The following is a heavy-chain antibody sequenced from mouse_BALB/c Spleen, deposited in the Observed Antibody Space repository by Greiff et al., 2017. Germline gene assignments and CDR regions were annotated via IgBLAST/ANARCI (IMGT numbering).Heavy chain of an antibody. Sequence: VHVKQSGAELVKPGASVKLSCTASGFNIKDTYMHWVKQRPEQGLEWIGRIDPANGNTKYDPKFQGKATITADTSSNTAYLQLSSLTSEDTAVYYCARTVIYYGLDYWGQGTTLTVSS. CDR1: GFNIKDTY. V-gene: IGHV14-3*02. D-gene: IGHD1-2*01. CDR2: IDPANGNT. CDR3: ARTVIYYGLDY. J-gene: IGHJ2*01.